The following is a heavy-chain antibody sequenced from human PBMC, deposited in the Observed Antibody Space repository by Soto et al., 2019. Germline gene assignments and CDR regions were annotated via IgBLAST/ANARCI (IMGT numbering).Heavy chain of an antibody. D-gene: IGHD3-16*02. CDR3: ARGLTMGALPSHFHY. CDR1: VCCVSSSSYY. J-gene: IGHJ4*02. CDR2: IHHSGTT. Sequence: AETMSLTFTVSVCCVSSSSYYWGWIRQPPGKALEWIGYIHHSGTTNYNPSLKSRVTISVDTSKNEFSLKLNSVTAADTAVYYCARGLTMGALPSHFHYWGQGTQVNVSS. V-gene: IGHV4-61*05.